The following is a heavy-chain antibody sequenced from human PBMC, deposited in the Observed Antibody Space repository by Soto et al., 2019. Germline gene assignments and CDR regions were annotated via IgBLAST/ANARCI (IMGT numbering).Heavy chain of an antibody. Sequence: QLQLQESGPGLVKPSETLSLTCTVSGGSISSSSYYWGWIRQPPGKGLEWIGSIYYSGSTYYTSYLKRRVTISVDTSKKQFSLKLSSVTAADTAVYYCARRGGYTDYWGQGTLVTVST. J-gene: IGHJ4*02. CDR2: IYYSGST. CDR3: ARRGGYTDY. D-gene: IGHD2-15*01. CDR1: GGSISSSSYY. V-gene: IGHV4-39*01.